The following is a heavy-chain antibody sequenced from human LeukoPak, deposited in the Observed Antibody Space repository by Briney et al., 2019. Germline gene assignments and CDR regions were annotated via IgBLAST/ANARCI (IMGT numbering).Heavy chain of an antibody. CDR1: GFTFSIDS. Sequence: GGSLRLSCAASGFTFSIDSLNWVRQAPGKGLEWVSSISSTSSYIYYADSVKGRFTISRDNAKNSLYLQMNSLRAEDTAVYYCARDQSGTLDYWGQGTLVTVSS. J-gene: IGHJ4*02. D-gene: IGHD6-13*01. V-gene: IGHV3-21*01. CDR2: ISSTSSYI. CDR3: ARDQSGTLDY.